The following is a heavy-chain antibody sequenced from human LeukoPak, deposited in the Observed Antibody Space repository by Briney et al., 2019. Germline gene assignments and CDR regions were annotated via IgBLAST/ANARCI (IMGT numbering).Heavy chain of an antibody. CDR1: GFTFSSYA. J-gene: IGHJ4*02. CDR2: ISGSGGST. Sequence: PGGSLRLSCAASGFTFSSYAMSWVRQAPGKGLEWVSAISGSGGSTFYADSVKGRFTISRDNSKNTLYLQMNSLRAEGTAVYYCAKGVYSGSYRLSFSHWGQGTLVTVSS. V-gene: IGHV3-23*01. D-gene: IGHD1-26*01. CDR3: AKGVYSGSYRLSFSH.